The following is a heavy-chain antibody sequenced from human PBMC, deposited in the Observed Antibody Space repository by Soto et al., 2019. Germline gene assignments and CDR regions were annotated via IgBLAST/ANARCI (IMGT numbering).Heavy chain of an antibody. V-gene: IGHV1-18*01. CDR3: ARGGSSWSAEYYQH. J-gene: IGHJ1*01. CDR2: ISGYNGNT. D-gene: IGHD6-13*01. Sequence: QVQLVQSGAEVKKPGASVKVSCKASGYTFSNYGISWVRQAPGQGPEWMGWISGYNGNTKYAQSLQGRVTMTTDTSTSIADMELRSLRSDGTAVYYCARGGSSWSAEYYQHWGQGTLVIVSS. CDR1: GYTFSNYG.